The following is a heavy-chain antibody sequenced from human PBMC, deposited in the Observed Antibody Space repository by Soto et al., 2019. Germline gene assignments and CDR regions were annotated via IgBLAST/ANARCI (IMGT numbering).Heavy chain of an antibody. CDR1: GFTFSTYT. Sequence: VQLVESGGGLVKPGGSLRLSCTASGFTFSTYTMNWVRQAPGKGLEWVSSISSTSTYIFNADSVKGRFTISRDNAKNSLFLEMSSLRAEDTAVYYCARGEDIGEPLFVYWGQGTLVTVSS. J-gene: IGHJ4*02. CDR3: ARGEDIGEPLFVY. CDR2: ISSTSTYI. D-gene: IGHD4-17*01. V-gene: IGHV3-21*01.